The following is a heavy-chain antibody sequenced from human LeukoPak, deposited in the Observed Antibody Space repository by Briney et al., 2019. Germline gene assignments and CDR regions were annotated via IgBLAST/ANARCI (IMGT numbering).Heavy chain of an antibody. V-gene: IGHV4-39*07. D-gene: IGHD4-17*01. CDR2: IYYSGST. Sequence: PSETLSLTCAVSGGSISSSSYYWGWIRQPPGTGLEWIGSIYYSGSTYYNPSLKSRVTISVDKSKNQFSLKLSSVTAADTAVYYCARGIYGDSWVDLDYWGQGTLVTVSS. CDR1: GGSISSSSYY. J-gene: IGHJ4*02. CDR3: ARGIYGDSWVDLDY.